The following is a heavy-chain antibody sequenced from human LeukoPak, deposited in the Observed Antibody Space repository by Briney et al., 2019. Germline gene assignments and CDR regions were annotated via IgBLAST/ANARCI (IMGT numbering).Heavy chain of an antibody. CDR1: GFTFSSYA. CDR2: ISGSGGST. CDR3: AKDSPYYYDSSGYWNLFDY. D-gene: IGHD3-22*01. J-gene: IGHJ4*02. Sequence: QTGGSLRLSCAASGFTFSSYAMSWVRQAPGKGLEWVSAISGSGGSTYYADSVKGRFTISRDNSKNTLYLQMNSLRAEDTAVYYCAKDSPYYYDSSGYWNLFDYWGQGTLVTVSS. V-gene: IGHV3-23*01.